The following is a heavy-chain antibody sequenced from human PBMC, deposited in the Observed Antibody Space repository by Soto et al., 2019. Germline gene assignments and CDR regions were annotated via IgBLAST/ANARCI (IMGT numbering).Heavy chain of an antibody. Sequence: GASVKVSCKVSGYTLTELSTHWVRQAPGKGLEWMGGFDPEDGETIYAQKFQGRVTMTEDTSTDTAYMELSSLRSEDTAVYYCATLPKYCSGGSCYSSPNWFDPWGQGTLVTVSS. CDR3: ATLPKYCSGGSCYSSPNWFDP. CDR1: GYTLTELS. CDR2: FDPEDGET. V-gene: IGHV1-24*01. D-gene: IGHD2-15*01. J-gene: IGHJ5*02.